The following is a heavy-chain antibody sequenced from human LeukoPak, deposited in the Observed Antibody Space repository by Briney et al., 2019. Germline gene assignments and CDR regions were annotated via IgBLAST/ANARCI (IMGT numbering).Heavy chain of an antibody. CDR2: ISAYNGNT. V-gene: IGHV1-18*01. Sequence: ASVKVSCKASGYTFTSYGISRVRQAPGQGLEWMGCISAYNGNTNYAQKLQGRVTMTTDTSTSTAYMELRSLRSDDTAVYYCARTATPAASSSFDYWGQGTLVTVSS. CDR3: ARTATPAASSSFDY. D-gene: IGHD2-15*01. J-gene: IGHJ4*02. CDR1: GYTFTSYG.